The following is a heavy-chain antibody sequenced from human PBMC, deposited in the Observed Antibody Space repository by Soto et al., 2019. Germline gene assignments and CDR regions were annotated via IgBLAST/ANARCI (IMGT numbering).Heavy chain of an antibody. CDR2: INHSGST. Sequence: PSETLSLTCAVYGGSFSGYYWSWIRQPPGKGLEWIGEINHSGSTNYNPSLKSRVTISVDTSKNQFSLKLSSVTAADTAVYYCARKGWRFGVVPRGGLAPWGQGSLVTVSS. CDR1: GGSFSGYY. D-gene: IGHD3-3*01. J-gene: IGHJ5*02. V-gene: IGHV4-34*01. CDR3: ARKGWRFGVVPRGGLAP.